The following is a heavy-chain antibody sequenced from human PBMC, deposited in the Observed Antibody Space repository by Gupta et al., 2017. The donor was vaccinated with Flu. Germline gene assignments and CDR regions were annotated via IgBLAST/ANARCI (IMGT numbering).Heavy chain of an antibody. D-gene: IGHD3-10*01. CDR2: IYNSGST. V-gene: IGHV4-38-2*01. J-gene: IGHJ4*02. CDR3: ARAKEHDYGAGSFLVDY. Sequence: QVQLQESGPGLVKPSETLSLTCAVSGYSISSGYYWGWIRQPPGKGLEWIGSIYNSGSTYYKTSLKRRVTISVDTSKNQFSLKMSSVTAAETAVDYCARAKEHDYGAGSFLVDYGGQGTLVTVSS. CDR1: GYSISSGYY.